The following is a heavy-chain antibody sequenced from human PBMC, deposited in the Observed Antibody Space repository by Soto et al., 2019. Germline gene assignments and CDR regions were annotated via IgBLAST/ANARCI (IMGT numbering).Heavy chain of an antibody. J-gene: IGHJ6*02. D-gene: IGHD6-13*01. CDR2: IYWNDEQ. V-gene: IGHV2-5*01. CDR3: AHRLPGPSGYDV. CDR1: GFSLSTSGVG. Sequence: SGPTLVNPTQTLTLTCSFSGFSLSTSGVGVGWIRQPPGEALEWLALIYWNDEQYYNPSLRNRLTITRDTSKNQVVLTMTNMDPVDTATYYCAHRLPGPSGYDVWGQGTTVTVSS.